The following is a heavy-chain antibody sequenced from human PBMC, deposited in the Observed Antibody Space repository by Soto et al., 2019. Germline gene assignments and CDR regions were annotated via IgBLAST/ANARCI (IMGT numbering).Heavy chain of an antibody. Sequence: QVQLVQSGAEVKKPGSSVKVSCKASGGTFSSYAISWVRQAPGQGLEWMEGIIPIFGTANYAQKFQGRVTITADESTSTAYMELSSLRSEDTAVYYCARASNTRPMVRGVIIPYYFDYWVQGTLVTVSS. J-gene: IGHJ4*02. V-gene: IGHV1-69*01. CDR1: GGTFSSYA. CDR3: ARASNTRPMVRGVIIPYYFDY. D-gene: IGHD3-10*01. CDR2: IIPIFGTA.